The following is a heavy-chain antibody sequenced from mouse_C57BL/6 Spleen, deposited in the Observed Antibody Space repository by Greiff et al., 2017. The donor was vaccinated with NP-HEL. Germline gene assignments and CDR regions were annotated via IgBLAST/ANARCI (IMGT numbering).Heavy chain of an antibody. J-gene: IGHJ1*03. V-gene: IGHV1-26*01. Sequence: VQLQQSGPELVKPGASVKISCKASGYTFTDYYMNWVKQSHGKSLEWIGDINPNNGGTSYNQKFKGKATLTVDKSSSTAYMELRSLTSEDSAVYYCAGYGSSYWYFDVWGTGTTVTVSS. CDR1: GYTFTDYY. CDR2: INPNNGGT. D-gene: IGHD1-1*01. CDR3: AGYGSSYWYFDV.